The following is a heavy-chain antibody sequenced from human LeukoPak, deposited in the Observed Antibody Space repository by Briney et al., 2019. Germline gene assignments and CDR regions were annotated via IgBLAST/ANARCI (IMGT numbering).Heavy chain of an antibody. D-gene: IGHD3-3*01. CDR2: INHSGST. Sequence: SETLSLTCAVYGGSFSGYYLSWVRQPPGKGLEWIGEINHSGSTNYNPSLKSRVTISVDTSKNQFSLKLSSVTAADTAVYYCARVYDFWSGYYTGSSPPYFDYWGQGTLVTVSS. V-gene: IGHV4-34*01. CDR1: GGSFSGYY. CDR3: ARVYDFWSGYYTGSSPPYFDY. J-gene: IGHJ4*02.